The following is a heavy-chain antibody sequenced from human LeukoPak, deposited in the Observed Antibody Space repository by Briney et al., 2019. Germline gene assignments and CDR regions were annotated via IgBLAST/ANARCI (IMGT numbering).Heavy chain of an antibody. CDR2: IRSKAYGETA. J-gene: IGHJ4*02. CDR3: TRDRGAYNLYDY. Sequence: GGSLRLSCSASGFAFSSFAIHWVRQAPGKGLEWVGFIRSKAYGETADYAASVKGRFTISRDDSKAIAYLQMNSLKTEDTAVYHCTRDRGAYNLYDYWGQGTLVTVSS. V-gene: IGHV3-49*04. D-gene: IGHD1-1*01. CDR1: GFAFSSFA.